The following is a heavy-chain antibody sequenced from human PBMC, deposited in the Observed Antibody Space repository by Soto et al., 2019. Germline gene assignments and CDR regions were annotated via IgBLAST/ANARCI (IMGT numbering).Heavy chain of an antibody. V-gene: IGHV4-31*11. Sequence: QVQLQESGPGLVKPSQTLSLTCAVSGGSISGNGYYWNWIRQNPGKGLEWIGYISYSGRTFYSPSLKSRVTTSLDTSKNQFSLKLSSVTAADTAIYYCARGSIFGVVLNAFDIWGQGTMVAVSS. CDR2: ISYSGRT. J-gene: IGHJ3*02. D-gene: IGHD3-3*01. CDR3: ARGSIFGVVLNAFDI. CDR1: GGSISGNGYY.